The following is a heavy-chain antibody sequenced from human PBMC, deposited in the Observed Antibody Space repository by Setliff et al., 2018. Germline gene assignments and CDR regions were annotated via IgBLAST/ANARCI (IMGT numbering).Heavy chain of an antibody. D-gene: IGHD1-26*01. Sequence: GASVKVSCKASGYTFTSYYMHWVRQAPGQGLEWMGIINPSGGSTSYAQKFQGRVTMTRDTSTSTVYMELSSLRSEDTAVYYCARDSYSGSYWPHFDYWGQGTLVTVSS. J-gene: IGHJ4*02. CDR1: GYTFTSYY. V-gene: IGHV1-46*01. CDR3: ARDSYSGSYWPHFDY. CDR2: INPSGGST.